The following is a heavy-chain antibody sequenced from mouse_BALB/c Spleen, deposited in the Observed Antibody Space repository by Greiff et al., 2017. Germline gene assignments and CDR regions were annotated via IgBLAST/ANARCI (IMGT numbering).Heavy chain of an antibody. CDR2: ISSGGST. CDR1: GFTFSSYA. V-gene: IGHV5-6-5*01. J-gene: IGHJ2*01. CDR3: ARAKYGPYFDY. D-gene: IGHD2-10*02. Sequence: EVKLQESGGGLVKPGGSLKLSCAASGFTFSSYAMSWVRQTPEKRLEWVASISSGGSTYYPDSVKGRFTISRDNARNILYLQMSSLRSEDTAMYYCARAKYGPYFDYWGQGTTLTVSS.